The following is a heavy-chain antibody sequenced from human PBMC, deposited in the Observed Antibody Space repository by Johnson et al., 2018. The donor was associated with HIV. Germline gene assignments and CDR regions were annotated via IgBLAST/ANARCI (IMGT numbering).Heavy chain of an antibody. J-gene: IGHJ3*02. V-gene: IGHV3-30-3*01. D-gene: IGHD1-14*01. CDR2: ISYDGSNI. Sequence: QVQLMESGGGVVQPGRSLRLSCAASGFTFSSYAMHWVRQAPGKGLEWVAVISYDGSNIYYADSVKGRFTISRDNSKNTLYLQMNSLRPEDTAVYYCARDYLTHDAFDIWGQGTMVTVSS. CDR3: ARDYLTHDAFDI. CDR1: GFTFSSYA.